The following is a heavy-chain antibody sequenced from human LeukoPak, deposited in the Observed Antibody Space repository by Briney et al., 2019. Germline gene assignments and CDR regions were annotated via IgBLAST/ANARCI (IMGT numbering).Heavy chain of an antibody. V-gene: IGHV4-30-2*01. CDR1: GGSLSSGGYS. J-gene: IGHJ4*02. CDR2: IYHSGST. CDR3: ARAGYSSSPDY. D-gene: IGHD6-13*01. Sequence: PSETLSLTCAVSGGSLSSGGYSWSWLRQPPGTGLEWIGYIYHSGSTYYNPSLKSRVTISVDRSKIQFSLKLSSVTAADTAVYYCARAGYSSSPDYWGQGTLVTVSS.